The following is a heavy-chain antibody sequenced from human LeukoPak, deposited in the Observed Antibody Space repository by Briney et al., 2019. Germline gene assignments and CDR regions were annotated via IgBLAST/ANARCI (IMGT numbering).Heavy chain of an antibody. J-gene: IGHJ4*02. CDR3: AKSRSGWYWGYFDY. CDR2: ISGSGGST. V-gene: IGHV3-23*01. Sequence: PGGSLRLSCAASGFTFSSYAMSWVRQAPGKGLEWVSAISGSGGSTYYADSVKDRFTISRDNSKNTLYLQMNSLRAEDTAVYYCAKSRSGWYWGYFDYWGQGTLVTVSS. CDR1: GFTFSSYA. D-gene: IGHD6-19*01.